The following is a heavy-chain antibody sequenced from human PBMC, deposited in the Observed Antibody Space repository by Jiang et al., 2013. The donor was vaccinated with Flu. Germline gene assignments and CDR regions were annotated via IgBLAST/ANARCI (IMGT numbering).Heavy chain of an antibody. CDR2: VSYDGSNK. CDR3: ARDADPLPQYCSGGSCYSGYFQH. Sequence: AIVSYDGSNKQYADSVKGRFTISRDNSNNTLYLQMNSLRTEDTAVYYCARDADPLPQYCSGGSCYSGYFQHWGQGTLVTVSS. V-gene: IGHV3-30-3*01. D-gene: IGHD2-15*01. J-gene: IGHJ1*01.